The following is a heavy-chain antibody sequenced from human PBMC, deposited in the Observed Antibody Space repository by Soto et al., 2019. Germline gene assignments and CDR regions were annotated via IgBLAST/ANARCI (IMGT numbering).Heavy chain of an antibody. J-gene: IGHJ4*02. CDR2: FRNKPNGHTT. CDR1: GFTFSGHY. CDR3: STTVITAPLFEY. V-gene: IGHV3-72*01. Sequence: EVQLVESGGGLVQPGGSLRLSCEGSGFTFSGHYMDWVRQAPGKGLEWLGRFRNKPNGHTTAYAASVKGRFTISRDDSNNLVYLQMNSLKSDDTALYYCSTTVITAPLFEYWGQGTLVAVSS. D-gene: IGHD2-21*02.